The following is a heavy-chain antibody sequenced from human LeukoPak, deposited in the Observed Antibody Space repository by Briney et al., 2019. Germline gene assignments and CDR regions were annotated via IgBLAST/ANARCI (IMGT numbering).Heavy chain of an antibody. CDR1: GFTYSDYY. V-gene: IGHV3-11*01. D-gene: IGHD3-16*01. CDR3: ARDRRLYGMDV. CDR2: ISSSGSTI. J-gene: IGHJ6*02. Sequence: GGSLRLSGAASGFTYSDYYMSWIRQAPGKGLEWVSYISSSGSTIYYADSVKGRFTISRDNAKNSLYLQMNSLRAEDTAVYYCARDRRLYGMDVWGQGTTVTVSS.